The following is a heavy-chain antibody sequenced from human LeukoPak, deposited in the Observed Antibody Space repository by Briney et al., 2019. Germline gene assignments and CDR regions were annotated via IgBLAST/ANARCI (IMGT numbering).Heavy chain of an antibody. CDR2: ISAYNGNT. J-gene: IGHJ4*02. CDR1: GYTFTSYG. CDR3: ARDPLEDYDFSSGYDY. V-gene: IGHV1-18*01. Sequence: ASVKVSCKASGYTFTSYGISWVRQAPGQGLEWMGWISAYNGNTNYAQKLQGRVAMTTDTSTSTAYMGLRSLRSDDTAVYYCARDPLEDYDFSSGYDYWGQGTLVTVSS. D-gene: IGHD3-3*01.